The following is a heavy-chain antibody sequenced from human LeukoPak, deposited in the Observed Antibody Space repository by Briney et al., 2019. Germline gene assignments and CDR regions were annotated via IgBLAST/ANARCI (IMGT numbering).Heavy chain of an antibody. CDR2: INHSGST. V-gene: IGHV4-38-2*02. CDR3: ARATAMASNFDY. D-gene: IGHD5-18*01. Sequence: SETLSLTCTVSGYSISSGYYWGWIRQPPGKGLEWIGEINHSGSTTYNPSLKSRVTISVDKSKNQFSLKLSSVTAADTAVYYCARATAMASNFDYWGQGTLVTVSS. CDR1: GYSISSGYY. J-gene: IGHJ4*02.